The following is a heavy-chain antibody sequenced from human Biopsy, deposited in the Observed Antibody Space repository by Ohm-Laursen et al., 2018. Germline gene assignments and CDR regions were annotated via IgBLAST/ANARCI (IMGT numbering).Heavy chain of an antibody. V-gene: IGHV1-8*02. CDR1: GCTFTTYG. Sequence: SVKVSCKASGCTFTTYGISWVRQAPGQGLEWMGWMNPDSGNTGYAQNFQGRVTMTRNTSISTAYMELSSLRSEDTAVYFCARADPPLFYYGSGSSNWFDPWGQGTLVTVSS. CDR3: ARADPPLFYYGSGSSNWFDP. D-gene: IGHD3-10*01. CDR2: MNPDSGNT. J-gene: IGHJ5*02.